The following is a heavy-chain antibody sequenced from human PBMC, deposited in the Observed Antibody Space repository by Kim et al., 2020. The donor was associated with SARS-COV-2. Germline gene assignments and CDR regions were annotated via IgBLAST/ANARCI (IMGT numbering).Heavy chain of an antibody. CDR1: GFTFSSYS. CDR3: ARIYCRGVSCYSGDVFDI. V-gene: IGHV3-21*01. D-gene: IGHD2-15*01. Sequence: GGSLRLSCVASGFTFSSYSMNWVRQAPGKGLEWVSSVGSSSNYIYYADSLKGRFTISRDNAKNSLYLQMNSLRAEDTAMYYCARIYCRGVSCYSGDVFDIGGHGAMVTVSS. J-gene: IGHJ3*02. CDR2: VGSSSNYI.